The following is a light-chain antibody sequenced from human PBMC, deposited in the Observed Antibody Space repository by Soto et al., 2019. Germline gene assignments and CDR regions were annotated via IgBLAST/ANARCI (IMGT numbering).Light chain of an antibody. J-gene: IGKJ2*01. CDR3: QQSYTTVYT. CDR2: DAS. V-gene: IGKV1-39*01. Sequence: IQMTRSPSSLSASVVYRFTITCLASQTIGANLNWYRQKLGKAPTLMIYDASTLQSGVPSRFSGLGSGTDFALTITSLQPDDSATYYCQQSYTTVYTFGQGTKVDTK. CDR1: QTIGAN.